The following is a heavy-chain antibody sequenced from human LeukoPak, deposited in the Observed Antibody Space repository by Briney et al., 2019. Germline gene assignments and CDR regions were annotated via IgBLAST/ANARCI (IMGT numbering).Heavy chain of an antibody. CDR2: INPNSGGT. J-gene: IGHJ4*02. Sequence: ASVKVSCKASGYTFTGYYMHWVRQAPGQGLEWMGWINPNSGGTNYAQKFQGRVTMTRDTSISIAYMELSRLRSDDTAVYYCASIPPLLTGTPAPRHEDFDYWGQGTLVTVSS. D-gene: IGHD1-7*01. CDR3: ASIPPLLTGTPAPRHEDFDY. CDR1: GYTFTGYY. V-gene: IGHV1-2*02.